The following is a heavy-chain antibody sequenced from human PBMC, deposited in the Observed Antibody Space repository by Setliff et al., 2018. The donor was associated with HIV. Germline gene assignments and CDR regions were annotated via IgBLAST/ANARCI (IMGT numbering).Heavy chain of an antibody. CDR3: ATVFYYDSESFSLDY. CDR1: GGTFNNYA. J-gene: IGHJ4*02. V-gene: IGHV1-69*13. D-gene: IGHD3-10*01. CDR2: IFPLFGTS. Sequence: SVKVSCKASGGTFNNYAISWVRQAPGQGLEWVGGIFPLFGTSNYALKFQGRVTITANESTNTAHMELSSLRSVDTAMYCCATVFYYDSESFSLDYWGQGMLVTVSS.